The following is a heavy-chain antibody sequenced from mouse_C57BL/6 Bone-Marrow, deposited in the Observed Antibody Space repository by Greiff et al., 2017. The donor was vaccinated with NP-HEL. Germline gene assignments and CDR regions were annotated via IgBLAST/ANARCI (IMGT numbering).Heavy chain of an antibody. D-gene: IGHD1-1*01. Sequence: EVQLVESGAGLVKPGGSLKLSCAASGFTFSSYAMSWVRQTPEKRLEWVAYISTGGGYTYYADNLKGRFTISGDNATNTLYLQMRRLNSEDTDMYYCARDYYGSSVCFDYWGQGTTLTVSA. CDR2: ISTGGGYT. J-gene: IGHJ2*01. CDR3: ARDYYGSSVCFDY. V-gene: IGHV5S21*01. CDR1: GFTFSSYA.